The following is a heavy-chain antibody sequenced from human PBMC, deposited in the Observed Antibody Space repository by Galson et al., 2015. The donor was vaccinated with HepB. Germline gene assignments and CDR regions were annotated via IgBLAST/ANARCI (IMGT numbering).Heavy chain of an antibody. J-gene: IGHJ4*02. CDR2: IYYSGST. D-gene: IGHD2-2*01. Sequence: LSLTCSVSGGSISSSRYYWGWIRKPPGKGLEWIGNIYYSGSTYYNPSLKSRVTISVDTSKNHFSLKLSSVTAADTAVYYCARADSPSSRIVVVPAAIAGPYYFDYWGQGTLVTVSS. V-gene: IGHV4-39*02. CDR1: GGSISSSRYY. CDR3: ARADSPSSRIVVVPAAIAGPYYFDY.